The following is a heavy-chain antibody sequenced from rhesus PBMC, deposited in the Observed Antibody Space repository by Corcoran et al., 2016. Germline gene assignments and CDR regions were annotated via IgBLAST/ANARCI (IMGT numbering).Heavy chain of an antibody. CDR1: GGPFSGYY. J-gene: IGHJ2*01. CDR2: ISGTTGST. CDR3: ARVRTSGYYEGWYFDI. V-gene: IGHV4-165*01. Sequence: QVQLQESGPGLVKPSETLSLTGAVPGGPFSGYYWGWILQPPGAGLAWIGYISGTTGSTDYNPSLKGHVTISTASSKNQFSLKLSSVTAADTAVYYCARVRTSGYYEGWYFDIWGPGTPITISS. D-gene: IGHD6-31*01.